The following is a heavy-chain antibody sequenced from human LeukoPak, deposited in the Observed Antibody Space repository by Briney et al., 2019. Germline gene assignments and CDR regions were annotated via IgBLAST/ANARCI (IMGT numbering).Heavy chain of an antibody. D-gene: IGHD1-20*01. V-gene: IGHV4-39*07. Sequence: SETLSLTCTVSGGSISSSSYYWGWIRQPPGKGLEWIGSIYYSGSTYYNPSLKSRVTISVDTSKNQFSLKLSSVTAADTAVYYCARDNRVTGEFDYWGQGTLVTVSS. CDR2: IYYSGST. CDR1: GGSISSSSYY. CDR3: ARDNRVTGEFDY. J-gene: IGHJ4*02.